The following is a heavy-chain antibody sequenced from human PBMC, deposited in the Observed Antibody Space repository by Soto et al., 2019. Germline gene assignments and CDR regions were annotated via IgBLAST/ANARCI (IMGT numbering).Heavy chain of an antibody. V-gene: IGHV3-23*01. CDR3: AKVIAAAGSLFDY. Sequence: SVGSLRLSCAASGFTFSSYAMGWVRQAPVKGLEWVSAISGSGGSTYYADSVKGRFTISRDNSKNTLYLQMNSLRAEDTAVYYCAKVIAAAGSLFDYWGQGTLVTVSS. D-gene: IGHD6-13*01. J-gene: IGHJ4*02. CDR1: GFTFSSYA. CDR2: ISGSGGST.